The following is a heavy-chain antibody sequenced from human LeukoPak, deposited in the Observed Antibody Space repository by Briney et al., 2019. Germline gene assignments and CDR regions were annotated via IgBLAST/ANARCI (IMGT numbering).Heavy chain of an antibody. J-gene: IGHJ4*02. Sequence: PGGSLRFSCAASGFTFSSYAMHWVRQAPGKGLEWVAVISYDGSNKYYADSVKGRFTISRDNSKNTLYLQMNSLRAEDTAVYYCAKLLNSGYDFDYWGQGTLVTVSS. D-gene: IGHD5-12*01. CDR1: GFTFSSYA. CDR3: AKLLNSGYDFDY. V-gene: IGHV3-30-3*02. CDR2: ISYDGSNK.